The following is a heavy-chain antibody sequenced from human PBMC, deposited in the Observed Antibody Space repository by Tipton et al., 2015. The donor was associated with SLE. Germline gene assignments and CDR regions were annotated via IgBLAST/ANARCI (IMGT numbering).Heavy chain of an antibody. CDR3: ARGTAGGFDY. J-gene: IGHJ4*02. V-gene: IGHV4-59*12. CDR1: GGSISSYY. CDR2: IYYSGST. D-gene: IGHD6-13*01. Sequence: TLSLTCTVSGGSISSYYWSWIRQPPGKGLEWIGSIYYSGSTYYNPSLKSRVTISVDTSKNQFSLKLSSVTAADTAVYYCARGTAGGFDYWGQGTLVTVSS.